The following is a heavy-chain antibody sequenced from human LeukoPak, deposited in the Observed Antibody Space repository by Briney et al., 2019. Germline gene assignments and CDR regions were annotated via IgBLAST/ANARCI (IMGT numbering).Heavy chain of an antibody. CDR3: AKSILMTTVTTYYFDY. D-gene: IGHD4-17*01. CDR1: GFTFSSYA. V-gene: IGHV3-23*01. CDR2: ISGSGSSI. Sequence: GGSLRLSCAASGFTFSSYAMSWVRQAPGKGLQWVSTISGSGSSIYYADSVKGRFTISRDNSKNTLYLQMNSLRAEDTAVYYCAKSILMTTVTTYYFDYWGQGTLVTVSS. J-gene: IGHJ4*02.